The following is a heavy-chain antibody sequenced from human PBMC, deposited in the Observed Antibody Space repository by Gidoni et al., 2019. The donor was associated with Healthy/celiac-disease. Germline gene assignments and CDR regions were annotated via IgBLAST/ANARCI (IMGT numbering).Heavy chain of an antibody. V-gene: IGHV5-10-1*03. Sequence: EVQLVQSGADVKKPGESLMISCKGSGYSFPSYWISWVRQMPGKGLEWMGRIDPSDSYTNYSPSFQGHVTISADKSISTAYLQWSSLKASDTAMYYCARRAFSSWAAFDIWGQGTMVTVSS. D-gene: IGHD6-13*01. CDR2: IDPSDSYT. J-gene: IGHJ3*02. CDR1: GYSFPSYW. CDR3: ARRAFSSWAAFDI.